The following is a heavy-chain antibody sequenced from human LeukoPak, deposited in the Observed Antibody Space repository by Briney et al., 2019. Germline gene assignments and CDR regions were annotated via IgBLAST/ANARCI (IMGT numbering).Heavy chain of an antibody. D-gene: IGHD3-22*01. J-gene: IGHJ4*02. CDR2: ISGSGGST. CDR1: GFTFSSYA. Sequence: GSLRLSCAASGFTFSSYAMSWVRQAPGKGLEWVSAISGSGGSTYYADSVKGRFTISRDNSKNTLYLQMNSLRAEDTAVYYCAKDLRVRYYYDSSGPFDYWGQGTLVTVSS. CDR3: AKDLRVRYYYDSSGPFDY. V-gene: IGHV3-23*01.